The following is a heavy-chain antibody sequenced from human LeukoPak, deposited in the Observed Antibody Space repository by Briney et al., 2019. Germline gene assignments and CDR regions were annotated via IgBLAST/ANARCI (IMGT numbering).Heavy chain of an antibody. D-gene: IGHD3-22*01. CDR3: VEVKFEGSDYYPHGSSFAY. V-gene: IGHV3-23*01. J-gene: IGHJ4*02. CDR2: ISAGGDYT. CDR1: GFTFSSDA. Sequence: GGSLRLSCAASGFTFSSDAMTWVRQAPGKGLEWVSTISAGGDYTYYADSVKGRFTISRDNSKNTLYLHMNSLREEDLDVYYCVEVKFEGSDYYPHGSSFAYWGQGSLVTVSS.